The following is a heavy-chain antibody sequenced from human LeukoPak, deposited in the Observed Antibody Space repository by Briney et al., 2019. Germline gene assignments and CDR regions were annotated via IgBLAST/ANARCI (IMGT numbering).Heavy chain of an antibody. Sequence: PGGSLRPSCAASGFTFSSHAMVWVRQAPGKGLEWVSFISHDGSESFHTESVKGRFTISRDNFKNTVDLQVSGLKEEDTAVYYCARDWGQRGVGATLANWGQGTLVIVSS. D-gene: IGHD1-26*01. CDR2: ISHDGSES. CDR3: ARDWGQRGVGATLAN. V-gene: IGHV3-30-3*01. CDR1: GFTFSSHA. J-gene: IGHJ4*02.